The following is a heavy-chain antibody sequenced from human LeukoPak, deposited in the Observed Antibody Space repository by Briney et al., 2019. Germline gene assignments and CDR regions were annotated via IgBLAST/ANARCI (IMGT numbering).Heavy chain of an antibody. CDR2: IYYSGST. D-gene: IGHD1-20*01. CDR3: ARGHNWNDGQDY. J-gene: IGHJ4*02. CDR1: GGSISNSSSY. V-gene: IGHV4-39*01. Sequence: TSETLSLTCTVSGGSISNSSSYWGWIRQPPGKGLGWIGSIYYSGSTYYNPSLKSRVTISVDTSKNQFSLKLSSVTAADTAVYYCARGHNWNDGQDYWGQGTLVTVSS.